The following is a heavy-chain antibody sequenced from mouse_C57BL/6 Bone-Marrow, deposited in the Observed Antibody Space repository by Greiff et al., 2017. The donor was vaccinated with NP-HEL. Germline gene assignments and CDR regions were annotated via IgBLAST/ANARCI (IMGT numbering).Heavy chain of an antibody. CDR3: TPCGYDGY. CDR2: IDPENGDT. D-gene: IGHD2-2*01. J-gene: IGHJ2*01. Sequence: VQLQQSGAELVRPGASVKLSCTASGFNIKDDYMHWVKQRPEQGLEWIGWIDPENGDTEYASKFQGKATITADTSSNTAYLQLSSLTSEDTAVYYCTPCGYDGYWGRGTTLTVSA. V-gene: IGHV14-4*01. CDR1: GFNIKDDY.